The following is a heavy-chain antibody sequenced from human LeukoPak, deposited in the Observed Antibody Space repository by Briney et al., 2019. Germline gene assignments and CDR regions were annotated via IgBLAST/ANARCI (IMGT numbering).Heavy chain of an antibody. V-gene: IGHV3-30*03. CDR3: ARRGSTMVRGVIMGPDY. CDR1: GFTFSTYG. CDR2: ISSDGSYK. D-gene: IGHD3-10*01. J-gene: IGHJ4*02. Sequence: GRSLGLSCAASGFTFSTYGLHWVRQAPGKGLEWVAVISSDGSYKYYADSVKGRFTISRDNSKNTLYLQMNSLRVEDTAVYYCARRGSTMVRGVIMGPDYWGQGTLVTVSS.